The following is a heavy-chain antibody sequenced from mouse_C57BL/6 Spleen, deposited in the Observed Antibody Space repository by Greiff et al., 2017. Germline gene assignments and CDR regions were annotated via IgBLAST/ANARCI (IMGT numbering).Heavy chain of an antibody. CDR3: ARSFNTTAQGYFDY. J-gene: IGHJ2*01. CDR1: GYTFTDYY. V-gene: IGHV1-76*01. CDR2: IYPGSGNT. D-gene: IGHD1-1*01. Sequence: VQLQQSGAELVRPGASVKLSCKASGYTFTDYYINWVKQRPGQGLEWIARIYPGSGNTYYNEKFKGKATLTAEKSSSTAYMQLSSLTSEDSAVYFCARSFNTTAQGYFDYWGQGTTLTVSS.